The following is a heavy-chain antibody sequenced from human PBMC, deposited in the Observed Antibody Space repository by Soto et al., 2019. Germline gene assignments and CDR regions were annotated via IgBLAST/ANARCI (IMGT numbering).Heavy chain of an antibody. CDR3: ARXQWRNVRVGATTQALDY. J-gene: IGHJ4*02. Sequence: SETLSLTCAVYGGSFSGYYWSWIRQPPGKGLEWIGEINHSGSTNYNPSLKSRVTISVDTSKNQFSLKLSSVTAADTAVYYCARXQWRNVRVGATTQALDYWGPGTLVTVSS. D-gene: IGHD1-26*01. CDR1: GGSFSGYY. CDR2: INHSGST. V-gene: IGHV4-34*01.